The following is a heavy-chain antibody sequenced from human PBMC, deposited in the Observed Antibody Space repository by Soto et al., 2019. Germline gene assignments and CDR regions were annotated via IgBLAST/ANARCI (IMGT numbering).Heavy chain of an antibody. CDR3: ARGDWLATIKPYFAY. J-gene: IGHJ4*02. Sequence: QVQLQESGPGLVKPSETLSLTCTVSGGSMSSYYWSWIRQSPGKGLEWIGYIYYSGSTNYNPSLKSRVAISLDTSKNQYALMLSSGTAADTAVYYCARGDWLATIKPYFAYWGQGTLVTVSS. CDR2: IYYSGST. V-gene: IGHV4-59*01. CDR1: GGSMSSYY. D-gene: IGHD5-12*01.